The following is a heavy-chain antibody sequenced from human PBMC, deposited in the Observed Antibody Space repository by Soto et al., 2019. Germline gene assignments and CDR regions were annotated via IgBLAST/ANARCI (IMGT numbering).Heavy chain of an antibody. Sequence: QVQLVQSGAEVKKPGASVKVSCKASGYTFTSYDINWVRQATGQGLEWMGWMNPNSGNTGYAQKFQGRVTITTNTSISTAYMELSSLRSEDTAVYYCARGAYSSSWYGRGYYYYSGMDVWGKGTTVTVSS. CDR3: ARGAYSSSWYGRGYYYYSGMDV. J-gene: IGHJ6*04. V-gene: IGHV1-8*01. D-gene: IGHD6-13*01. CDR2: MNPNSGNT. CDR1: GYTFTSYD.